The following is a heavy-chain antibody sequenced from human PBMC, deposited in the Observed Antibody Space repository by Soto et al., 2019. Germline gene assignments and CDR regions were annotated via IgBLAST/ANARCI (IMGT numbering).Heavy chain of an antibody. CDR2: IKSKTDGGTT. Sequence: PGGSVRLSCAASGFTFSSYSMNWVRQAPGKGLEWVGRIKSKTDGGTTDYAAPVKGRFTISRDDSKNTLYLQMNSLKTEDTAVYYCTTVMGYCISTSCPNYYDGMDVWGQGTTVTVSS. V-gene: IGHV3-15*07. CDR3: TTVMGYCISTSCPNYYDGMDV. CDR1: GFTFSSYS. J-gene: IGHJ6*02. D-gene: IGHD2-2*01.